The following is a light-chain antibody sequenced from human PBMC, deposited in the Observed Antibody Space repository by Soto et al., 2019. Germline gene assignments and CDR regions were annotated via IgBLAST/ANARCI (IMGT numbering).Light chain of an antibody. CDR2: GVS. Sequence: EMVLTQSPGTLSLSPGERATLSCRASQSVNSNFFAWYQQKPGQAPRLLIYGVSTRATGIPDRFAGSGSGTDFALTISGLEPEDFAIYYCQQYGSSPRSFGQGTKVEIK. CDR3: QQYGSSPRS. J-gene: IGKJ2*03. CDR1: QSVNSNF. V-gene: IGKV3-20*01.